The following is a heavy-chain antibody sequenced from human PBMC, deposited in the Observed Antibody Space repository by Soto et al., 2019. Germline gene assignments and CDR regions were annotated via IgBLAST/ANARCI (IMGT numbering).Heavy chain of an antibody. CDR1: GFTFSSYW. Sequence: GGSLRLSCAASGFTFSSYWMHWVRQAPGKGLVWVSRINSDGSSTSYADSVKGRFTISRDNAKNTLYLQMNSLRAEDTAVYYCARMDDIVATESAFDIWGQGTMVTVSS. CDR2: INSDGSST. D-gene: IGHD5-12*01. V-gene: IGHV3-74*01. CDR3: ARMDDIVATESAFDI. J-gene: IGHJ3*02.